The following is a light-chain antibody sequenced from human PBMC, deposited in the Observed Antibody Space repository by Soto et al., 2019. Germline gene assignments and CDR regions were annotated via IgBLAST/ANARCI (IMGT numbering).Light chain of an antibody. V-gene: IGKV1-39*01. J-gene: IGKJ2*01. CDR3: QQSYRSPYT. CDR2: GAS. Sequence: IQLTESPSSLSASVGDSVTVTCRASQSIKLYLNWYQQKPGKAPTLLIYGASTLQSWVPSRFSGGGSRTDFTLTISSLQTEDFATYYCQQSYRSPYTFGQGTKLEI. CDR1: QSIKLY.